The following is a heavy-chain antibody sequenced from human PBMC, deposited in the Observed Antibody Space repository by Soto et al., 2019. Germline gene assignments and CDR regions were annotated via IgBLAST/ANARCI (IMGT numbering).Heavy chain of an antibody. Sequence: EVQLVESGGGLVQPGGSLRLSCAASGFTFSSYSMNWVRQAPGKGLEWVSYISSSSSTIYYADSVKGRFTISRDNAKNSLYLQMNSLRDEDTAVYYCARDKTHPMNFHYYYYGMDVWGQGTTVTVSS. D-gene: IGHD3-3*01. V-gene: IGHV3-48*02. CDR1: GFTFSSYS. CDR3: ARDKTHPMNFHYYYYGMDV. CDR2: ISSSSSTI. J-gene: IGHJ6*02.